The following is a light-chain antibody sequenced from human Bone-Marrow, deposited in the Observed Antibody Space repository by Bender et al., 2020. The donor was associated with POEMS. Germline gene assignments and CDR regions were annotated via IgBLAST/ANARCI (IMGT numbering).Light chain of an antibody. CDR2: DDI. CDR1: RIGSKS. V-gene: IGLV3-21*02. CDR3: QVWESTSDHPGA. J-gene: IGLJ3*02. Sequence: SYVLTQPPSVSVAPGQTARITCGGDRIGSKSVHWYQQKPGQAPVLVVHDDIHRPSGIPERFSGSNSGNTATLTISRVEAGDEADYYCQVWESTSDHPGAFGGGTKVTVL.